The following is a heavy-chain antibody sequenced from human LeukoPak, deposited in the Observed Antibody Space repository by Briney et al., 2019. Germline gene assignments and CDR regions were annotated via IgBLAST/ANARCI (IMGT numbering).Heavy chain of an antibody. J-gene: IGHJ4*02. CDR2: IYSGGST. Sequence: PGGSLRLSCAASGFTVSSNYMSWVRQAPGKGLEWVSVIYSGGSTYYADSVKGRFTISRDNSKNTLYLQMNSLRAEDTAVYYCARRHSSGWLYYFDYWGQGTLVTVSS. V-gene: IGHV3-66*04. CDR3: ARRHSSGWLYYFDY. D-gene: IGHD6-19*01. CDR1: GFTVSSNY.